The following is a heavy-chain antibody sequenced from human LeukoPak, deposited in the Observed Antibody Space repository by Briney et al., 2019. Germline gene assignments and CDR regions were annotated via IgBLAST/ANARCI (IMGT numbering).Heavy chain of an antibody. CDR3: AKVPTIFGVPLPDY. J-gene: IGHJ4*02. V-gene: IGHV4-39*07. CDR2: IYYSGST. D-gene: IGHD3-3*01. Sequence: PSETLSLTCTVSGGSISSSSYYWGWIRQPPGKGLEWIGSIYYSGSTYYNPSLKSRVTISVDTSKNQFSLKLSSVTAADTAVYYCAKVPTIFGVPLPDYRGQGTLVTVSS. CDR1: GGSISSSSYY.